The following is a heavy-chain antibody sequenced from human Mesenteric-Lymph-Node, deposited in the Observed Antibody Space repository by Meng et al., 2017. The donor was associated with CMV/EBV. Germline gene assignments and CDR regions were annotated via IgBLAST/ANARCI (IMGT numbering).Heavy chain of an antibody. V-gene: IGHV3-7*04. D-gene: IGHD3-3*01. CDR3: AKDPFCDFWSGYPVYFDY. Sequence: GESLKISCAASGFTFSSYWMSWVRQAPGKGLEWVANIKEDGSEKYYVDSVKGRFTISRDNAKNSLYLQMNSLRAEDTAVYYCAKDPFCDFWSGYPVYFDYWGQGTLVTVSS. CDR2: IKEDGSEK. J-gene: IGHJ4*02. CDR1: GFTFSSYW.